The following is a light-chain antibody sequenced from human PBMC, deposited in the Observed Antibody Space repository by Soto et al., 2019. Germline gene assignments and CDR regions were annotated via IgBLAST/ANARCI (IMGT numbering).Light chain of an antibody. CDR3: QQYNNWPPWT. V-gene: IGKV3-15*01. CDR1: QSVSSN. CDR2: GAS. J-gene: IGKJ1*01. Sequence: EIVMTQSPATLSVSPGGRATLSCRASQSVSSNLAWYQQKPGQAPRLLIYGASTRATGIPARFSGSGSGTEFTLTISSRQSEDVAVYDCQQYNNWPPWTFGQGTKVEIK.